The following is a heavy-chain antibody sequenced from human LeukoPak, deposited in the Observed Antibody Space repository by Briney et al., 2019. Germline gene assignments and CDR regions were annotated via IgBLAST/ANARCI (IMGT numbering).Heavy chain of an antibody. D-gene: IGHD3-10*02. V-gene: IGHV4-34*01. J-gene: IGHJ3*02. CDR1: GGSFSGYY. Sequence: SETLSLTCAVYGGSFSGYYWSWIRQPPGKGLEWIGEINHSGSTNYNPSLKSRVTISVDTSKNQFSLKLSSVTAADTAVYYCARPVRGVNAFDIWGQGTMVTVSS. CDR3: ARPVRGVNAFDI. CDR2: INHSGST.